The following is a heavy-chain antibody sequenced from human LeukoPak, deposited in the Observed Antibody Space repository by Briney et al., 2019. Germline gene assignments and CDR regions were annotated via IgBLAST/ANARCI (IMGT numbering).Heavy chain of an antibody. V-gene: IGHV3-9*03. D-gene: IGHD2-2*01. Sequence: GGSLRLSCAASGFTFDGYAMHWVRQAPGKGLEWVSGISWNSGSIGYADSVKGRFTISRDNAKNSLYLQMNSLRAEDMALYYCAKGLFNQPLFDYWGQGTLVTVSS. CDR1: GFTFDGYA. CDR2: ISWNSGSI. J-gene: IGHJ4*02. CDR3: AKGLFNQPLFDY.